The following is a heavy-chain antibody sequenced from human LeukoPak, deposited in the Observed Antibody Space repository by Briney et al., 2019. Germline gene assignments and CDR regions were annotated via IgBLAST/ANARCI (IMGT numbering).Heavy chain of an antibody. D-gene: IGHD5-24*01. CDR3: ARVAEEMATRGPFDY. CDR1: GYTFTSYY. Sequence: ASVKVSCKASGYTFTSYYMHWVRQAPGQGLEWMGIINPSGGSTIYAQKFQGGVTMTRDTSTSTVYMELSSLRSEDTAVYYCARVAEEMATRGPFDYWGQGTLVTVSS. J-gene: IGHJ4*02. CDR2: INPSGGST. V-gene: IGHV1-46*01.